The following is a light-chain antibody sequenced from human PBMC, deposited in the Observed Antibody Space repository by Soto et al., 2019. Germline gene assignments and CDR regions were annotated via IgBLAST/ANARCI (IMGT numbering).Light chain of an antibody. J-gene: IGLJ2*01. CDR1: RGDIGAYNY. CDR2: EVS. CDR3: SSFTGTGSVV. V-gene: IGLV2-14*01. Sequence: QSALTQPASVSGSPGQSITISCTGTRGDIGAYNYVSWYQQRPGEAPKLIIFEVSNRPSGVSNRFSGSKSGNTASLNISGLQPDDETDYYCSSFTGTGSVVFGGGTKVTVL.